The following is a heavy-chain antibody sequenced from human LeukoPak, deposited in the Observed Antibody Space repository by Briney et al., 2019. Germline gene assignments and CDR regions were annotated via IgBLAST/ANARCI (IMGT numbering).Heavy chain of an antibody. CDR3: AKDAGDKSNYYGLDV. Sequence: SVKVSCKASGGTSSNYAISWVRQAPGQGLEWMGGIITNFGTTNYAQKYQGRVTITADESTSTVYMELSSLRSEDTAVCYCAKDAGDKSNYYGLDVWGQGTTVTVSS. D-gene: IGHD1-26*01. J-gene: IGHJ6*02. CDR2: IITNFGTT. CDR1: GGTSSNYA. V-gene: IGHV1-69*01.